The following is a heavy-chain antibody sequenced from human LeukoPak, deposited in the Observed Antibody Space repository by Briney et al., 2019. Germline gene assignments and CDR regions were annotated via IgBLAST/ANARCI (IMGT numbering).Heavy chain of an antibody. Sequence: SETLSLTCTVSGGSISSSSYYWGWIRQPPGKGLGWIGSIYYSGSTYYNPSLKSRVTISVDTSKNQFSLKLSSVTAADTAVYYCARLGGGYPFDYWGQGTLVTVSS. D-gene: IGHD3-22*01. CDR3: ARLGGGYPFDY. CDR1: GGSISSSSYY. CDR2: IYYSGST. J-gene: IGHJ4*02. V-gene: IGHV4-39*07.